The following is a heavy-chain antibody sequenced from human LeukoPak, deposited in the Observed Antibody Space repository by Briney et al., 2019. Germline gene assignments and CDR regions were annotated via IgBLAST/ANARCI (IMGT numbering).Heavy chain of an antibody. CDR2: MNPNSGKT. J-gene: IGHJ5*02. CDR1: GYTFTNYD. Sequence: ASVKVSCEASGYTFTNYDINWVRQATGQGVEWTGWMNPNSGKTGYAQKFRGRVTITSDTSINTAYMELSSLSSEDTAIYCCARMNKSGRNNWFDPWGQGTLVTVSS. V-gene: IGHV1-8*03. D-gene: IGHD1/OR15-1a*01. CDR3: ARMNKSGRNNWFDP.